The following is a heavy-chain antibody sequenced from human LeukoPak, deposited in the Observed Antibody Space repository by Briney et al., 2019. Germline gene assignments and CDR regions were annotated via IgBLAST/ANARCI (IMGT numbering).Heavy chain of an antibody. V-gene: IGHV3-7*01. CDR1: GLTFSNYW. D-gene: IGHD1/OR15-1a*01. Sequence: GGSLRLSCAASGLTFSNYWMSWVRQGPGKGLEWVANIKHDGSKKYYIDSVKGRFTISRDNAKNSVYLQMNRLRDEDTAVYYCARVRREMKRSLGRTTEYSYYYYMDVWGKGTTVTVSS. CDR2: IKHDGSKK. CDR3: ARVRREMKRSLGRTTEYSYYYYMDV. J-gene: IGHJ6*03.